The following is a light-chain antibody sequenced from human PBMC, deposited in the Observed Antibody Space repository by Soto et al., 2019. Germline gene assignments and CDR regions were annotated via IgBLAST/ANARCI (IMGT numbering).Light chain of an antibody. V-gene: IGKV1-5*03. CDR2: KAS. J-gene: IGKJ2*01. Sequence: DILMTQSPSTLYASVGDRVTISCRASQSISSSLAWYQQKPGKAPKLLIYKASSLERRVPSRFSGSGSGTEFTLTISGLQSDDFATYYCQHYNSYYTFGQGTKLEIK. CDR3: QHYNSYYT. CDR1: QSISSS.